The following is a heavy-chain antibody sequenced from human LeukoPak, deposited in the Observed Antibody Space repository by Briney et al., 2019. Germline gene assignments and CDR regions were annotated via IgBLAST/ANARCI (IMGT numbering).Heavy chain of an antibody. CDR3: ARRRFRSGWGY. CDR2: IYYSGST. CDR1: GGSISSSSYY. D-gene: IGHD3-3*01. Sequence: SETLSLTCTVSGGSISSSSYYWGWIRQPPGKGLEWIGSIYYSGSTYYNPSLKSRVTISVDTSKNQFSLKLSSVTAADTAMYYCARRRFRSGWGYWGQGTLVTVSS. J-gene: IGHJ4*02. V-gene: IGHV4-39*01.